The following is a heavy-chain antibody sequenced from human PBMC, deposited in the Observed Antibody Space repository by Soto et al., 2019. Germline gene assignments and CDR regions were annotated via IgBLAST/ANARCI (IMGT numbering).Heavy chain of an antibody. J-gene: IGHJ6*02. CDR3: ARDQDYYDLYYHGMDV. D-gene: IGHD3-22*01. CDR2: INTFGSDI. CDR1: GFTFSSYG. Sequence: GGSLRLSCAASGFTFSSYGMHWVRQAPGKGLEWVSSINTFGSDIYYADSVKGRFTISRDNAENSLYLQMNSLRAEDTGLYYCARDQDYYDLYYHGMDVWGQGTTVTVSS. V-gene: IGHV3-21*01.